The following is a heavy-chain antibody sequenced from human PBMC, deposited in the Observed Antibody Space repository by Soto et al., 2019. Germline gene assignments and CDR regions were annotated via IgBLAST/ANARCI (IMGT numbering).Heavy chain of an antibody. CDR3: ARELPYSSSSYAKVTDFDY. Sequence: QVQLVQSGAEVKKPGSSVKVSCKASGGTFSSYTISWVRQAPGQGLEWMGRIIPILGIANYAQKFQGRDTITADKSTSPAYMELRSLRPDDTAVYYCARELPYSSSSYAKVTDFDYWGQGTLVTVSS. D-gene: IGHD6-13*01. J-gene: IGHJ4*02. CDR1: GGTFSSYT. CDR2: IIPILGIA. V-gene: IGHV1-69*08.